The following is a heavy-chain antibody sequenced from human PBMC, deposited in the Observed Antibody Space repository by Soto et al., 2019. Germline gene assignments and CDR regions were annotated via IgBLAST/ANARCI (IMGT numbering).Heavy chain of an antibody. Sequence: LSLTCTVSGGSINTFYWSWVRQPAGKGLEWIGRIFSSGSTSFNPSLESRVAMSVDTSKNHFSLNLSSVTAADMAVYYCAREGSYSAYNFAHGIQLWSFDFWGKGALVTVSS. CDR1: GGSINTFY. CDR3: AREGSYSAYNFAHGIQLWSFDF. CDR2: IFSSGST. D-gene: IGHD5-12*01. V-gene: IGHV4-4*07. J-gene: IGHJ4*02.